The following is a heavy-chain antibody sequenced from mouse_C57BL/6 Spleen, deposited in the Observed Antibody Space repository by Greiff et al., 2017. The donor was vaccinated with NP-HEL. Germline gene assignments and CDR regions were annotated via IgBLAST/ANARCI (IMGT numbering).Heavy chain of an antibody. V-gene: IGHV1-76*01. CDR2: IYPGSGNT. J-gene: IGHJ4*01. CDR3: ARVGAYSNYALYAMDY. CDR1: GYTFTDYY. Sequence: VQLQQSGAELVRPGASVTLSCKASGYTFTDYYINWVKQRPGQGLEWIARIYPGSGNTYYNEKFKGKATLTAEKSSSTAYMQLSGLTSEDSAVYFCARVGAYSNYALYAMDYWGQGTSVTVSS. D-gene: IGHD2-5*01.